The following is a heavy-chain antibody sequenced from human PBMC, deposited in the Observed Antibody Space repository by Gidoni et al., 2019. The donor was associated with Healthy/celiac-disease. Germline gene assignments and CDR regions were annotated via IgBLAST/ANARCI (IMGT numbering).Heavy chain of an antibody. D-gene: IGHD6-19*01. CDR3: ASGVRAVAGPDDAFDI. J-gene: IGHJ3*02. Sequence: QVQLQQWGAGLLKPSATLSLTCAVNGGSSSCYYWSWIRQPPGKWLEWIGEINHSGSTNYDPSLRFRVTISVDTSKNQFSLKLISVTAADTAVYDCASGVRAVAGPDDAFDIWGQGTMVTVSS. CDR1: GGSSSCYY. V-gene: IGHV4-34*01. CDR2: INHSGST.